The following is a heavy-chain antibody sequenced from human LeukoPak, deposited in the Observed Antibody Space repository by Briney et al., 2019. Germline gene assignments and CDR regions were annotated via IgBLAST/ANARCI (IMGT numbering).Heavy chain of an antibody. J-gene: IGHJ4*02. D-gene: IGHD3-22*01. Sequence: ASVKVSCKASGYTFTSYDINWVRQATGQGLEWMGWMNPNSGNTGYAQKFQGRVTMTRNTSISTAYMELSSLRSEDTAVYYCARAGQDYYDSSGYYPFDYWGQGTLVTVSS. CDR3: ARAGQDYYDSSGYYPFDY. V-gene: IGHV1-8*01. CDR2: MNPNSGNT. CDR1: GYTFTSYD.